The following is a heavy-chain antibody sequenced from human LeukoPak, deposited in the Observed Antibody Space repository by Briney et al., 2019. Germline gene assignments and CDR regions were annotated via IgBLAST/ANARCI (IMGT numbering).Heavy chain of an antibody. Sequence: GGSLRLACAASGLTFSNYWRHWIRQAPGKGLVWVSRINSGGSSTSYADSVKSRFTISRDNAKNTLYLQMNSLSAEDTAVYYCAKDAAGTEYWGEGTLVTVSS. CDR2: INSGGSST. V-gene: IGHV3-74*01. D-gene: IGHD6-13*01. CDR1: GLTFSNYW. CDR3: AKDAAGTEY. J-gene: IGHJ4*02.